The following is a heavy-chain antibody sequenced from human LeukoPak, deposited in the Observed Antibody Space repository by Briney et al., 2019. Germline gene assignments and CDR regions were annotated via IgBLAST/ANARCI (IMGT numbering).Heavy chain of an antibody. J-gene: IGHJ1*01. CDR3: ARPGSAWSVIV. D-gene: IGHD2/OR15-2a*01. Sequence: PSETLSLTCAVYGGSFSGYYWSWIRQPPGKGLEWIGEINHSGSTNYNPSLKSRVTISVDTSKNQFSLKLSSVTAADTAVYYCARPGSAWSVIVWGQGTLVTVSS. CDR1: GGSFSGYY. CDR2: INHSGST. V-gene: IGHV4-34*01.